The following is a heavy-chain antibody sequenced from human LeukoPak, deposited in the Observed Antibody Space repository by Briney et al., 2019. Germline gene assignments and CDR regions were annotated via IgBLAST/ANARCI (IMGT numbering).Heavy chain of an antibody. V-gene: IGHV3-13*01. Sequence: GGSLRLSGLTSGFTFSSYDMHWVRQAPGEGLDWISAIDPVGNTWYSYSVKGRFTISRDNAKNALYLQMNSLRAADTAVYYCVREPAYTGTWWYPDLWGRGTLVTVSS. CDR1: GFTFSSYD. CDR2: IDPVGNT. CDR3: VREPAYTGTWWYPDL. D-gene: IGHD1-14*01. J-gene: IGHJ2*01.